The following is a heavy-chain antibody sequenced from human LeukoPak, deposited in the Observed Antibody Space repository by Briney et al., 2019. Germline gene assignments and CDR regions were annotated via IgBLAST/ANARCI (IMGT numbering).Heavy chain of an antibody. CDR3: ARGQEQFSSPWQWGPRRKNFYYYGMDV. J-gene: IGHJ6*02. Sequence: PGGSLRLSCAASGFTVSSSSMNWVRLGPGKGLEWVSVMSSDGNTYYADSVKGRFTISRDNSRNTLSLQMHGLRADDTAVYYCARGQEQFSSPWQWGPRRKNFYYYGMDVWGQGTTVTVSS. D-gene: IGHD6-19*01. CDR1: GFTVSSSS. V-gene: IGHV3-66*01. CDR2: MSSDGNT.